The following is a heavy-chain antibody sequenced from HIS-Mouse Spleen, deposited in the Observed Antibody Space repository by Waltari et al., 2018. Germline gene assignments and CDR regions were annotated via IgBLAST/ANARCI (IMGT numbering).Heavy chain of an antibody. D-gene: IGHD3-22*01. CDR1: GFTFSSSA. Sequence: QVQLVESGGGVVQPGRSLRLSCAASGFTFSSSAMHWFRHAPGKGLEWVAVISYDGSNKYYADSVKGRFTISRDNSKNTLYLQMNSLRAEDTAVYYCARVGGRSSGYYAFDIWGQGTMVTVSS. CDR3: ARVGGRSSGYYAFDI. CDR2: ISYDGSNK. J-gene: IGHJ3*02. V-gene: IGHV3-30-3*01.